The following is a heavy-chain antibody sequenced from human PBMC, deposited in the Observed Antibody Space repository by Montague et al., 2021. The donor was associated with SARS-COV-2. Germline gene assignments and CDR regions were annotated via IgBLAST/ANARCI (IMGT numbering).Heavy chain of an antibody. V-gene: IGHV4-31*03. D-gene: IGHD3-3*01. CDR2: IYYSGKT. CDR1: SGSISSGGYH. J-gene: IGHJ6*02. Sequence: TLSLTCTVSSGSISSGGYHWSWIRQFPGKALEWIGYIYYSGKTLYNASLKSRVTLAMDTSKSQLSLKLSSVTAADTAVYYCARDPWRITILGVVTRYGMDVWGQGTTVTVSS. CDR3: ARDPWRITILGVVTRYGMDV.